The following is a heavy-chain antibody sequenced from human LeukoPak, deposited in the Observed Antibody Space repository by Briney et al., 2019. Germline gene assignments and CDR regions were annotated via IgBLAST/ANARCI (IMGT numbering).Heavy chain of an antibody. CDR2: INPNSGGT. CDR3: ARRHPTSRGYSYGPSGY. J-gene: IGHJ4*02. CDR1: GYTFTCYY. V-gene: IGHV1-2*06. Sequence: ASVKVSCKASGYTFTCYYMHWVRQAPGRGLEWMGRINPNSGGTNYAQKFQGRVTMTRDTSISTAYMELSRLRSDDTAVYYCARRHPTSRGYSYGPSGYWGQGTLVTVSS. D-gene: IGHD5-18*01.